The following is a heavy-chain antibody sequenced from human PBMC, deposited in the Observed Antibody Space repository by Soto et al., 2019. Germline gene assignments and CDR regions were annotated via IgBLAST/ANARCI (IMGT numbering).Heavy chain of an antibody. Sequence: GGSLSLSCAASGSIFTGYGMHWVRQAPGKGLEWVAVICCSGSSKYYADSVKGRFTISRDNSKNTLYLQMNSLRAEDTAVYYCAKTPGAYYYYGMDVWGQGTTVTVSS. V-gene: IGHV3-33*06. CDR2: ICCSGSSK. J-gene: IGHJ6*02. CDR3: AKTPGAYYYYGMDV. D-gene: IGHD3-10*01. CDR1: GSIFTGYG.